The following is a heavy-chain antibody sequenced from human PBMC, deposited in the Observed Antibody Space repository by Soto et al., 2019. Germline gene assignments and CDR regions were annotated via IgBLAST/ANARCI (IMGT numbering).Heavy chain of an antibody. CDR2: IDYGGST. CDR3: ARDSSDYRTRHNWFDP. Sequence: TLSLACSVSGGSINTYGYYGSGIRQHPGQGLEWIGYIDYGGSTYYNPSLKTRAIISLDTSENQFSLNLRSVTAADTAVYYCARDSSDYRTRHNWFDPWGQGTLVTVSS. V-gene: IGHV4-31*03. CDR1: GGSINTYGYY. D-gene: IGHD3-22*01. J-gene: IGHJ5*02.